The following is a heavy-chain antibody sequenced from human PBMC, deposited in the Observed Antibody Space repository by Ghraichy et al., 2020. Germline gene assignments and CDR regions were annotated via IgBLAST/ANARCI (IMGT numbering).Heavy chain of an antibody. Sequence: LSLTCAASGFTFSSYSMNWVRQAPGKGLEWVSSISSSSSYIYYADSVKGRFTISRDNAKNSLYLQMNSLRAEDTAVYYCARLLPEYSSSYGWFDPWGQGTLVTVSS. CDR3: ARLLPEYSSSYGWFDP. CDR2: ISSSSSYI. J-gene: IGHJ5*02. V-gene: IGHV3-21*01. CDR1: GFTFSSYS. D-gene: IGHD6-6*01.